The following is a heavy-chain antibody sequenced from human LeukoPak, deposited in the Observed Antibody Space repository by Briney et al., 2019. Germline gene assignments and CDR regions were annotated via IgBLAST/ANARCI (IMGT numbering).Heavy chain of an antibody. CDR3: AKDIRDYDFWSGQIDY. Sequence: GGSLRLSCAASGFTFSSYAMSWVRQAPGKGLEWVSAISGSGGSTYYADSVKGRFTISRDNSKNTLYLQMNSLRAEDTAVYYCAKDIRDYDFWSGQIDYWGQGTLVTVSS. J-gene: IGHJ4*02. V-gene: IGHV3-23*01. CDR2: ISGSGGST. CDR1: GFTFSSYA. D-gene: IGHD3-3*01.